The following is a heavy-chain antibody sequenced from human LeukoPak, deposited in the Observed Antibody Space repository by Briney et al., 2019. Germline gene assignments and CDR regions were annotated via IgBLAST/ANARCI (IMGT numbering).Heavy chain of an antibody. CDR3: ARSVPDYTRFDY. CDR2: FKTKYNQV. J-gene: IGHJ4*02. Sequence: GGSLRLSCVASGFTFSDYAMNWVRQAPGKGLEWVSTFKTKYNQVYYAESVRGRFTISTDNSWNTVFLQMNSLRADDTALYYCARSVPDYTRFDYWGQGALVTVSS. V-gene: IGHV3-23*05. CDR1: GFTFSDYA. D-gene: IGHD4-11*01.